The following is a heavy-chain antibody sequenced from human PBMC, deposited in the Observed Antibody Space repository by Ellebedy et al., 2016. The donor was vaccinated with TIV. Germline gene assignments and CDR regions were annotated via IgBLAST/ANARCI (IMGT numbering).Heavy chain of an antibody. CDR3: ARDGIAEGY. J-gene: IGHJ4*02. V-gene: IGHV1-2*02. Sequence: AASVKVSCKASGYTFTVYYIHWVRQAPGQGLEWMGWINPNSGGTNYAQKFQGRVTMTRDTSISTAYMKLSRLRSDDTAVYYCARDGIAEGYWGQGTLVTVSS. D-gene: IGHD6-13*01. CDR2: INPNSGGT. CDR1: GYTFTVYY.